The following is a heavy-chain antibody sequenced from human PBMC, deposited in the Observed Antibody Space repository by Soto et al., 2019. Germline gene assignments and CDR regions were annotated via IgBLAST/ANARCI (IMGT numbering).Heavy chain of an antibody. J-gene: IGHJ4*02. CDR3: SRRGMVSPCRHIDS. Sequence: QVQLVQSGAEVKKPGASVKVSCKASGYTFTSYGISWVRQAPGQGLEWMGWISAYNGNTNYAQKFQGRVTMTTDTSTTTAYLEVRSLKSDDTAVYYCSRRGMVSPCRHIDSCGQGTLVTVSS. CDR1: GYTFTSYG. V-gene: IGHV1-18*01. D-gene: IGHD2-8*01. CDR2: ISAYNGNT.